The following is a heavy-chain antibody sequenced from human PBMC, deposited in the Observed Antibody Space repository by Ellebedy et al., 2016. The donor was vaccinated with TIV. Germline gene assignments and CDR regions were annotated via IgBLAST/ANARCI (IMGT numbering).Heavy chain of an antibody. CDR3: AGEERSSYGLFDH. V-gene: IGHV3-74*01. J-gene: IGHJ4*02. CDR1: GFTFTSYW. CDR2: ISADGTYT. D-gene: IGHD5-18*01. Sequence: PGGSLRLSCAASGFTFTSYWMHWVRQVPGKGLVWVSRISADGTYTSSADSVRGRFTISRDNAKNTLYLQINSLRAEDTAVYYCAGEERSSYGLFDHWGQGTLVTVSS.